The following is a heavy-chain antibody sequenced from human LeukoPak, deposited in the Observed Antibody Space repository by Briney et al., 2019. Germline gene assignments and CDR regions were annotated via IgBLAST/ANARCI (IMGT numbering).Heavy chain of an antibody. V-gene: IGHV1-46*01. D-gene: IGHD3-22*01. Sequence: GASVKVSCKASGYTFTSYYMHWVRQAPGQGLEWMGIINPSGGSTSYAQKFQGRVTMTRDMSTSTVYMELSSLRSEDTAVYYCAREGTMIVVARDAFDIWGQGTMVTVSS. CDR2: INPSGGST. CDR1: GYTFTSYY. CDR3: AREGTMIVVARDAFDI. J-gene: IGHJ3*02.